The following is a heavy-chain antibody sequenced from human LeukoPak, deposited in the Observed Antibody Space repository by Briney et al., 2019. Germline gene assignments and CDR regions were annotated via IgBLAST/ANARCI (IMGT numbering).Heavy chain of an antibody. CDR3: ARDREYYDILTGYHNDY. Sequence: GGSLRLSCAASGLTFSSYSMNWVRQAPGKGLEWVSSISSSSSYIYYADSVKGRFTISRDNAKNSLYLQMNSLRAEDTAVYYCARDREYYDILTGYHNDYWGQGTLVTVSS. CDR1: GLTFSSYS. CDR2: ISSSSSYI. V-gene: IGHV3-21*01. J-gene: IGHJ4*02. D-gene: IGHD3-9*01.